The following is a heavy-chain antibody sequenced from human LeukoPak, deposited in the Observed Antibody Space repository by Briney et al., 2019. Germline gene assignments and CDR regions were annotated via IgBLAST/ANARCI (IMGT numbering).Heavy chain of an antibody. Sequence: SVKVSCKASGGTFSSYAISWVRQAPGQGLEWMGGIIPIFGTANYAQKFQGRVTITADKSTSTAYMELSSLRSEDTAVYYCARGYCSGGSRNEWFDPWGQGTLVTVSS. CDR1: GGTFSSYA. CDR3: ARGYCSGGSRNEWFDP. J-gene: IGHJ5*02. CDR2: IIPIFGTA. V-gene: IGHV1-69*06. D-gene: IGHD2-15*01.